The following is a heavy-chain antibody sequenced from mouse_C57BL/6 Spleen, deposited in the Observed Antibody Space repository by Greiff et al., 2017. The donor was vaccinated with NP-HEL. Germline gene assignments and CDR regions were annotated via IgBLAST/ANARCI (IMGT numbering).Heavy chain of an antibody. CDR2: ISSGGSYT. Sequence: EVQRVESGGDLVKPGGSLKLSCAASGFTFSSYGMSWVRQTPDKRLEWVATISSGGSYTYYPDSVKGRFTISRDNAKNTLYLQMSSLKSEDTAMYYCARLAFYWYFDVWGTGTTVTVSS. V-gene: IGHV5-6*01. CDR3: ARLAFYWYFDV. CDR1: GFTFSSYG. J-gene: IGHJ1*03.